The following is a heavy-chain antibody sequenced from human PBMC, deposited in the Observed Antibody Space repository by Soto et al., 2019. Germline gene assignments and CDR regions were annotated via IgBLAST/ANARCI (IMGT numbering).Heavy chain of an antibody. CDR1: GDSISSYY. J-gene: IGHJ6*03. CDR2: VFYTGST. CDR3: ARGADYCRGSSRCFEVYYYYMDV. D-gene: IGHD2-2*01. V-gene: IGHV4-59*08. Sequence: QVQLQESGPGLVKPSETLSLTCTVSGDSISSYYWSWIRQPPGKGLEWIGLVFYTGSTNYNPSLRSRVTTAVDTSKKQFYLKLSSVTAADTAVYYCARGADYCRGSSRCFEVYYYYMDVWGKGTTVTVSS.